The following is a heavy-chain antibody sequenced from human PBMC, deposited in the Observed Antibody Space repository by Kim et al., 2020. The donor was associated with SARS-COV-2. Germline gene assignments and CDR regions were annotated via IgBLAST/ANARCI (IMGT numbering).Heavy chain of an antibody. CDR1: GGSVSSGSYY. CDR3: AREVSEEKVGATDY. Sequence: SETLSLTCTVSGGSVSSGSYYWSWIRQPPGKGLEWIGYIYYSGSTNYNPSLKSRVTISVDTSKNQFSLKLSSVTAADTAVYYCAREVSEEKVGATDYWGQGTLVTVSS. D-gene: IGHD1-26*01. V-gene: IGHV4-61*01. J-gene: IGHJ4*02. CDR2: IYYSGST.